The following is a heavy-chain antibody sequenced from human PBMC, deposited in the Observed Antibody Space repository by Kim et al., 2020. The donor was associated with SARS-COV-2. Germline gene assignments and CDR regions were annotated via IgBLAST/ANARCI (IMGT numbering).Heavy chain of an antibody. Sequence: KFQDRVTITADESTSTAYMELSRLRSEDTAVYFCARDYGSGKYYNKCYFDYWGQGTLVTVSS. J-gene: IGHJ4*02. D-gene: IGHD3-10*01. CDR3: ARDYGSGKYYNKCYFDY. V-gene: IGHV1-69*01.